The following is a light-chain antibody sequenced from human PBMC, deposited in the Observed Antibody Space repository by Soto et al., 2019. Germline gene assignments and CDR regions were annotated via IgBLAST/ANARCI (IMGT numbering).Light chain of an antibody. V-gene: IGKV1-39*01. CDR3: QQSYKTPQT. CDR1: ETINKY. J-gene: IGKJ1*01. CDR2: TAS. Sequence: IQMNQSPSSLAASIGDRVTITCRASETINKYLNWYHQKPGKPPKLLIYTASTLPSGVPSRFNGSLPGTNCTLTINSLQPKDFTTYYCQQSYKTPQTFGQGTKVEIK.